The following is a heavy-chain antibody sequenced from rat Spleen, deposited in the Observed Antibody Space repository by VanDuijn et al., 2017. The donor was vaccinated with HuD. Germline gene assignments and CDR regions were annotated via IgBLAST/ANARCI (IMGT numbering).Heavy chain of an antibody. V-gene: IGHV2-63*01. CDR3: AREGTRVPMDA. CDR2: MRYNGDT. J-gene: IGHJ4*01. Sequence: QVQVKESGPGLVQPSQTLSLTCTVSGFSLTSYNVHWVRQPPGKGLEWMGRMRYNGDTSYNSALKSRLSISRDTSKNQVFLKMNSLQTEDTATYYCAREGTRVPMDAWGQGASVTVSS. D-gene: IGHD1-4*01. CDR1: GFSLTSYN.